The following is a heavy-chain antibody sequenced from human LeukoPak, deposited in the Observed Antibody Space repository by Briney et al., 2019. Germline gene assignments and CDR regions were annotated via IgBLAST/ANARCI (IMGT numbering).Heavy chain of an antibody. D-gene: IGHD3-3*01. CDR1: GFTFSPYS. J-gene: IGHJ4*02. Sequence: GGSLRLSCAASGFTFSPYSMNWVRQAPGKGLQWVSYINSASTIYYADSVKGRFTISRDNAKNSLYLQMNSLRAEDTAVYYCARVHTNYDFWSGYSQKGFDYWGQGTLVTVSS. V-gene: IGHV3-48*01. CDR2: INSASTI. CDR3: ARVHTNYDFWSGYSQKGFDY.